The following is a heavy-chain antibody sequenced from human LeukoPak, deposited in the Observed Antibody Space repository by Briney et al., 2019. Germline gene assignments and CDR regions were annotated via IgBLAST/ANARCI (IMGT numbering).Heavy chain of an antibody. CDR1: GGSISSGSYY. Sequence: SETLSLTCTVSGGSISSGSYYWSWIRQPAGKGLEWIGRIYTSGSTNYNPSLKSRVTISVDTSKNQFSLKLSSATAADTAVYYCARAYTNSGFDYWGQGTLLTVSS. J-gene: IGHJ4*02. D-gene: IGHD6-6*01. V-gene: IGHV4-61*02. CDR2: IYTSGST. CDR3: ARAYTNSGFDY.